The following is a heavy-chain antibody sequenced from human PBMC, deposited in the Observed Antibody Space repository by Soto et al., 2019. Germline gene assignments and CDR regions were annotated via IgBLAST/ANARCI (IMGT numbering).Heavy chain of an antibody. J-gene: IGHJ4*02. V-gene: IGHV1-46*04. D-gene: IGHD1-1*01. CDR3: ARDVIGHDNYGTIGYYFDH. Sequence: QVQLSQFGAEVKKPGASVKVSCKASGYSFTNFHIHWVRQAPGQGLQWMGMIEPSGGITRDAQRLQGRITMTRDASTSTVYMELRSLTSEDTALYYWARDVIGHDNYGTIGYYFDHWGQGTLVTVSS. CDR2: IEPSGGIT. CDR1: GYSFTNFH.